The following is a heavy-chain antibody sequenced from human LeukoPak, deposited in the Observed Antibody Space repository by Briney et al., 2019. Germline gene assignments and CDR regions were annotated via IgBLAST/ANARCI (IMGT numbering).Heavy chain of an antibody. CDR3: ARAYYYDSSAYSPGDY. CDR1: GGTFSSYA. Sequence: ASVKVSCKASGGTFSSYAISWVRQAPGQGLEWMGGIIPIFGTANYAQKFQGRVTITADESTSTAYMELSSLRSEDTAVYYCARAYYYDSSAYSPGDYWGQGTLVTVSS. CDR2: IIPIFGTA. D-gene: IGHD3-22*01. J-gene: IGHJ4*02. V-gene: IGHV1-69*01.